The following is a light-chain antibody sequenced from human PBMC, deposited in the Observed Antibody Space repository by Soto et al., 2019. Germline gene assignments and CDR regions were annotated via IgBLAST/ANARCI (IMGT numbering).Light chain of an antibody. J-gene: IGKJ4*01. V-gene: IGKV3-20*01. Sequence: EIVLTQSPGTLSLSPGERATLSCRASQSLTNNYLAWYQQKPGQAPRLLIYAASSRATGIPDRFSGSGSETDFTLTISRLEPEDVAVYYCQQYGSSRPVTFGGGTNVEIK. CDR2: AAS. CDR1: QSLTNNY. CDR3: QQYGSSRPVT.